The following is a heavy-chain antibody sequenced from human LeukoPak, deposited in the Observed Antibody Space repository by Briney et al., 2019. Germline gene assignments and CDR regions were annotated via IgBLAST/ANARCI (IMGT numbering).Heavy chain of an antibody. Sequence: GASVKVSRKASGGTFSSYAISWVRQAPGQGLEWMGGIIPIFGTANYARKFQGRVTITADESTSTAYMELSSLRSEDTAVYYCARDQSGYSRGLFDYWGQGTLVTVSS. D-gene: IGHD6-13*01. CDR2: IIPIFGTA. CDR1: GGTFSSYA. J-gene: IGHJ4*02. V-gene: IGHV1-69*13. CDR3: ARDQSGYSRGLFDY.